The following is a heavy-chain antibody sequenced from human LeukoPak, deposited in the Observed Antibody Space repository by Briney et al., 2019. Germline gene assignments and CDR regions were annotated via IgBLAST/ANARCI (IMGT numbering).Heavy chain of an antibody. V-gene: IGHV4-34*01. D-gene: IGHD3-22*01. J-gene: IGHJ4*02. CDR2: INHSGST. CDR1: GGSFSGYY. Sequence: PSETLSLTCAVYGGSFSGYYWSWIRQPPGKGLEWIGEINHSGSTNYNPSLKSRVTISMDTSKNQFSLKLSSVTAADTAVYYCARVRYFDTTGYYYDFDYWGQGTLVTVSS. CDR3: ARVRYFDTTGYYYDFDY.